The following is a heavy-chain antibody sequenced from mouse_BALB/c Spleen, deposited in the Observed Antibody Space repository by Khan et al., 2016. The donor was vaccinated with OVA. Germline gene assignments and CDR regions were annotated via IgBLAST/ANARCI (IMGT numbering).Heavy chain of an antibody. CDR1: GFSLSRYN. V-gene: IGHV2-6-4*01. D-gene: IGHD2-14*01. CDR3: ARAYYRYDGYYAMDY. J-gene: IGHJ4*01. CDR2: IWGGGGT. Sequence: QVTLKESGPGLVAPSQSLSITCTVSGFSLSRYNIHWVRQPPGKGPEWLGMIWGGGGTDYNSTLKSRLSISKDNSKSQVFLKMNSLQTDDTAMYYCARAYYRYDGYYAMDYWGQGTSVTVSS.